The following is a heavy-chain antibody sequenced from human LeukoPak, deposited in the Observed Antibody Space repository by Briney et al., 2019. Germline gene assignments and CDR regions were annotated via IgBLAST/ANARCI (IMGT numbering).Heavy chain of an antibody. CDR2: IKSKSDGGTT. D-gene: IGHD1-26*01. CDR3: TAVRWSGSFDY. J-gene: IGHJ4*02. Sequence: PGGSLRLSCAPSGFTFSNAWMSWVRQAPGKGLEWVARIKSKSDGGTTDHAAPVRGRFTISRDDSQNTAYLQMNSLKTEDTAVYYCTAVRWSGSFDYWGQGILVTVSS. V-gene: IGHV3-15*01. CDR1: GFTFSNAW.